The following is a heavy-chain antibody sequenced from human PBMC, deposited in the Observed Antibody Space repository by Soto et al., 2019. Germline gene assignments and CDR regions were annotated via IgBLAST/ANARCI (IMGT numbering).Heavy chain of an antibody. V-gene: IGHV1-69*01. CDR2: IIPIFGTA. CDR1: GGTFSSYA. CDR3: AGISTQYSSSWFSYYYYGMDV. D-gene: IGHD6-13*01. J-gene: IGHJ6*02. Sequence: QVQLVQSGAEVKKPGSSVKVSCKASGGTFSSYAISWVRQAPGQGLEWMGGIIPIFGTANYAQKFQGRVTITADESTSKAYMELSSLRSEDTAVYYCAGISTQYSSSWFSYYYYGMDVWGQGTTVTVSS.